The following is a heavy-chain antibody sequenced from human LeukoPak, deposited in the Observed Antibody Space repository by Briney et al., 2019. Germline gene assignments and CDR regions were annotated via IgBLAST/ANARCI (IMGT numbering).Heavy chain of an antibody. CDR3: ARGGYGPGSHYRY. CDR1: AGSFTGYY. J-gene: IGHJ4*02. D-gene: IGHD3-10*01. V-gene: IGHV4-34*01. Sequence: SETLSLTCAVNAGSFTGYYWSWIRQPPGKGLGWIGEIDHTGSIGYNPSLRSRVTISVDTFKNQFSLNLRSVTAADRAIYYCARGGYGPGSHYRYWGQGTLVTVSS. CDR2: IDHTGSI.